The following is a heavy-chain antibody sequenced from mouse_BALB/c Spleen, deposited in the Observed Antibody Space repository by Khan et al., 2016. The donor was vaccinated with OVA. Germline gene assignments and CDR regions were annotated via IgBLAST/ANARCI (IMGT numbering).Heavy chain of an antibody. CDR2: IYYSGTI. CDR1: GISITTGNYR. Sequence: EVKLLESGPGLVKPSQTVSLTCTVTGISITTGNYRWSWIRQFPGNKLEWIGNIYYSGTITYNPSLTSRTTITRATSKNRFFLEMNSLTAEDTATYYGARDYGSLYWYFDVWGAGTTVTVSS. J-gene: IGHJ1*01. D-gene: IGHD1-1*01. CDR3: ARDYGSLYWYFDV. V-gene: IGHV3-5*02.